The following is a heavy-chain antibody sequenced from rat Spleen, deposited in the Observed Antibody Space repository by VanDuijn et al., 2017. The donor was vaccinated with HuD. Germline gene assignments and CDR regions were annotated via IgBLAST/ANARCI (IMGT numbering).Heavy chain of an antibody. V-gene: IGHV5-58*01. D-gene: IGHD1-4*01. Sequence: EVQLVETGGGLVQPGRSLKLSCVASGFTFSSYWMYWVRQAPGKGLEWVSSISNDGVNTYYPDSVKGRFTISRDNAKNTLYLQMDSLRSEDTATYYCAKGGYNYGWFAYWGQGTLVTVSS. J-gene: IGHJ3*01. CDR2: ISNDGVNT. CDR3: AKGGYNYGWFAY. CDR1: GFTFSSYW.